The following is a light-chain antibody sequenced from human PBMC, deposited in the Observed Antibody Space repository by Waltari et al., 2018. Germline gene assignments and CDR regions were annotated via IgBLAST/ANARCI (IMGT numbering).Light chain of an antibody. V-gene: IGLV7-46*01. CDR3: LLSYSGARV. CDR1: NGPVPSGQC. Sequence: QAVVTQEPSLTVSPGGTVTLTCGSSNGPVPSGQCPCWFQQKPGQAPRTLIYDTSNKHSWTPARFSGFLLGGKAALTLSGAQPEDEAEYYCLLSYSGARVFGTGTKVTVL. J-gene: IGLJ1*01. CDR2: DTS.